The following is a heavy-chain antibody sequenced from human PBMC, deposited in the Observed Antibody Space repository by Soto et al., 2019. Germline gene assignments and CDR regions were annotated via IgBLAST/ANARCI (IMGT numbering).Heavy chain of an antibody. Sequence: QVQLVESGGGVVQPGRSLRLSCAASGFTFSSYGMHWVRQAPGKGLEWVAVISYDGSNKYYAYSVKGRFTISRDNSKNTLYLQMNSLRAEDTAVYYCAKEWVYDSSGWSFDYWGQGTLVTVSS. D-gene: IGHD3-22*01. V-gene: IGHV3-30*18. CDR1: GFTFSSYG. CDR2: ISYDGSNK. CDR3: AKEWVYDSSGWSFDY. J-gene: IGHJ4*02.